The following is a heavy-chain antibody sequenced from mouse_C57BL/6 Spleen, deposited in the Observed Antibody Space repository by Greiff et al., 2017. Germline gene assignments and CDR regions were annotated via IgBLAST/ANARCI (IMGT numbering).Heavy chain of an antibody. Sequence: EVKLMESGPELVKPGASVKIPCKASGYTFTDYNMDWVKQSHGKSLEWIGDINPNNGGTIYNQKFKGKATLTVDKSSSTAYMELRSLTSEDTAVYYCARVRAAQMDYWGQGTSVTVSS. CDR3: ARVRAAQMDY. J-gene: IGHJ4*01. D-gene: IGHD3-2*02. CDR2: INPNNGGT. V-gene: IGHV1-18*01. CDR1: GYTFTDYN.